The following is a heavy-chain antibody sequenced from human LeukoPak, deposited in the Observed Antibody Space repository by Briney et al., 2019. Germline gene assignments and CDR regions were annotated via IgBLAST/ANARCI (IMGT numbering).Heavy chain of an antibody. CDR1: GYDFPTYW. Sequence: PGESLKISCKGSGYDFPTYWIGWVRQMPGRGLEWMGMIYPADSDTRYSPSFQGQVTISADKSINTAYLQWSSLKASDTAMYYCASGSYSWYFDNWGQGSLVTVSA. D-gene: IGHD2-15*01. J-gene: IGHJ4*02. CDR2: IYPADSDT. CDR3: ASGSYSWYFDN. V-gene: IGHV5-51*01.